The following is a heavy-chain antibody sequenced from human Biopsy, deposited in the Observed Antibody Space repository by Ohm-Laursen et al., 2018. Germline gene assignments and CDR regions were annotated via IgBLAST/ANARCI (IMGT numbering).Heavy chain of an antibody. CDR1: GGSINNFY. D-gene: IGHD1-26*01. J-gene: IGHJ3*01. V-gene: IGHV4-59*01. Sequence: SETLSLTCIVSGGSINNFYWSWIRQPPGKGLEWIGIIYYRGNTKYNPSLKSRVTISVDTFRNQFSLKLSSVTAADTAVYYCARVRVWADSEGAFDPWGQGTMVTVSS. CDR3: ARVRVWADSEGAFDP. CDR2: IYYRGNT.